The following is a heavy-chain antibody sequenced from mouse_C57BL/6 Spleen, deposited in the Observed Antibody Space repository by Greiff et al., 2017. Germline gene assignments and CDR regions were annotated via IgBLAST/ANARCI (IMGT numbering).Heavy chain of an antibody. CDR2: IWGVGST. D-gene: IGHD4-1*01. Sequence: VQLQQSGPGLVAPSQSLSITCTVSGFSLTSYGVDWVRQSPGKGLEWLGVIWGVGSTNYNSALKSRLSISKDNSKSQVFLKMNSLQTDDTAMYYCASAGTGRDWFAYWGQGTLVTVSA. CDR1: GFSLTSYG. V-gene: IGHV2-6*01. CDR3: ASAGTGRDWFAY. J-gene: IGHJ3*01.